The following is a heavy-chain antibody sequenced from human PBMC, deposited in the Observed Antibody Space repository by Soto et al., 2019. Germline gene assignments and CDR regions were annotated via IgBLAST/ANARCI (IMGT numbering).Heavy chain of an antibody. CDR3: ARPLSGSYELDY. Sequence: GASVQVSCKASGGTFRSYATSWVRQAPGQGLEWMGGIIPIFGTANYAQKFQGRVTITADESTSTAYMELSSLRSEDTAVYYCARPLSGSYELDYWGQGTLVTVSS. D-gene: IGHD1-26*01. V-gene: IGHV1-69*13. CDR1: GGTFRSYA. J-gene: IGHJ4*02. CDR2: IIPIFGTA.